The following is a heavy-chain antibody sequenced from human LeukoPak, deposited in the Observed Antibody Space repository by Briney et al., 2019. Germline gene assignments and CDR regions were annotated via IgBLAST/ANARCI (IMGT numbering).Heavy chain of an antibody. J-gene: IGHJ4*02. CDR1: GFTFSSSA. Sequence: GGSLRLSCAGSGFTFSSSAMSWVRQAPGKGLEWVSSISGSGSGGSTYYADSVKGRFTISRDNSKNTLYLQMNSLIAEDTAVYYCAKSGYNRFDYWGQGTRVTVSS. V-gene: IGHV3-23*01. CDR3: AKSGYNRFDY. D-gene: IGHD5-24*01. CDR2: ISGSGSGGST.